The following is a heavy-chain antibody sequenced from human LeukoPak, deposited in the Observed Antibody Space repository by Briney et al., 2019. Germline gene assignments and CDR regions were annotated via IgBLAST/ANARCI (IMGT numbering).Heavy chain of an antibody. V-gene: IGHV3-21*01. Sequence: KPGGSLRLSCAASGFMFSSYTMIWVRQAPGKGLEWVSFISSGSSYIYYADSVKGRFTISRDNAKHSLYLQMNSLRAEDTAIYYCAKALVATASYFDYWGQGTRVTVSS. CDR2: ISSGSSYI. CDR3: AKALVATASYFDY. D-gene: IGHD5-12*01. CDR1: GFMFSSYT. J-gene: IGHJ4*02.